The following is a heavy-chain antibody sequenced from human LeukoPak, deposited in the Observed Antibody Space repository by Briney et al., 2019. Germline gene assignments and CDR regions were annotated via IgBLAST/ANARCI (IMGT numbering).Heavy chain of an antibody. CDR3: TTRPHIVGATTFDY. V-gene: IGHV3-73*01. CDR1: GFTFSGSA. CDR2: IRSKANSYAT. Sequence: PGGSLRLSCAASGFTFSGSAMHWVRQASGKGLKWVGRIRSKANSYATAYAASVKGRFTISRDDSKNTAYLQMNSLKTEDTAVYYCTTRPHIVGATTFDYWGQGTLVTVSS. D-gene: IGHD1-26*01. J-gene: IGHJ4*02.